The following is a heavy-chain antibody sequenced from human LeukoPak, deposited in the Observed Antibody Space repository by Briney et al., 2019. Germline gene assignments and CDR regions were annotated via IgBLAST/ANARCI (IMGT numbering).Heavy chain of an antibody. CDR2: IDHSGST. CDR3: VQAIINPTTNY. CDR1: GGTFSVYY. Sequence: PSETLSLTCAVYGGTFSVYYWNWIRHPPGKGLEWIAEIDHSGSTKYNPSLKSRVTISVDTSKSQFFLNLNSVTAADTAVYYCVQAIINPTTNYWGQGTLVTVSS. J-gene: IGHJ4*02. V-gene: IGHV4-34*08. D-gene: IGHD5-24*01.